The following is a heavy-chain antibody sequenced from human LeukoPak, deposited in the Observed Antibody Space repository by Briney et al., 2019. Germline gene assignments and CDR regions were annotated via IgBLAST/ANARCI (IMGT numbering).Heavy chain of an antibody. J-gene: IGHJ4*02. CDR3: ARARTSVTMVRGVPDY. V-gene: IGHV1-18*01. Sequence: ASVKVSCKASGCTFTSYGISWVRQAPGQGLEWMGWISAYNGNTNYAQKLRGRVTMTTDTSTSTAYMELRSLRSDDTAVYYCARARTSVTMVRGVPDYWGQGTLVTVSS. D-gene: IGHD3-10*01. CDR2: ISAYNGNT. CDR1: GCTFTSYG.